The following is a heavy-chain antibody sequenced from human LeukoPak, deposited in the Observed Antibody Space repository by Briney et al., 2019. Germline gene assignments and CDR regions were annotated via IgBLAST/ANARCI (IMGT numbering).Heavy chain of an antibody. CDR1: GFTFSDYW. Sequence: GSLKLSCAASGFTFSDYWIHWVRQAPGKGLVWVSRINTDGSITNYADSVKGRFSISRDNAKNTLYLQMSSLRAEDTAVYYCARDRGPRTGFMVREAYDYWGQGTLVTVSS. CDR3: ARDRGPRTGFMVREAYDY. CDR2: INTDGSIT. J-gene: IGHJ4*02. V-gene: IGHV3-74*01. D-gene: IGHD3-10*01.